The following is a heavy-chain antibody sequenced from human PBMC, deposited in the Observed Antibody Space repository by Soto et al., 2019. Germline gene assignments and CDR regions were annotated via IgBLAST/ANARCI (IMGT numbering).Heavy chain of an antibody. V-gene: IGHV1-3*01. J-gene: IGHJ4*02. Sequence: VQLEQSGAEVKEPGASVTLSCKGLGYTFTSYTIHWVRQAPGQTLEWLGWLNPADGATRYLPNTQGRVTLTRNTHAITAFLDLRSLRYEDTAVYYCARGLAVGGQVAYWGQGTLLTVSS. CDR2: LNPADGAT. CDR3: ARGLAVGGQVAY. CDR1: GYTFTSYT. D-gene: IGHD6-19*01.